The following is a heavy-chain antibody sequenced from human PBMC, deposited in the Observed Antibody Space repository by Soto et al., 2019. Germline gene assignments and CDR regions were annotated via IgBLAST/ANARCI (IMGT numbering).Heavy chain of an antibody. CDR3: ARVVPLWSGYYPYYFDY. CDR2: IYYSGST. V-gene: IGHV4-31*03. J-gene: IGHJ4*02. Sequence: PSETLSLTCTVSGGSISSGGYYWSWIRQHPGKGLEWIGYIYYSGSTYYNPSLKSRVTISVDTSKNQFSLKLSSVTAADTAVYYCARVVPLWSGYYPYYFDYWGQGTLVTVSS. D-gene: IGHD3-3*01. CDR1: GGSISSGGYY.